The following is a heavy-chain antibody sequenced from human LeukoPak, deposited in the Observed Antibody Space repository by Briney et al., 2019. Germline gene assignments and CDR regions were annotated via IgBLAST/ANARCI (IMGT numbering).Heavy chain of an antibody. CDR3: ARQGSGYYYAFDY. Sequence: SETLSLTCTVSGGSISSYYWSWIRQPPGKGLEWIGYIYYSGSTNYNPSLKSRVTISVDTSKNQFSLKLSSVTAADTAVYYCARQGSGYYYAFDYWGQGTLVTVSS. CDR2: IYYSGST. J-gene: IGHJ4*02. V-gene: IGHV4-59*08. CDR1: GGSISSYY. D-gene: IGHD3-22*01.